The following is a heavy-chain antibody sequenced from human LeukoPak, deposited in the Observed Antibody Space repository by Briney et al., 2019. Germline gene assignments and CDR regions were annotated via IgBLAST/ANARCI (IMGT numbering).Heavy chain of an antibody. V-gene: IGHV3-48*03. J-gene: IGHJ4*02. Sequence: AGGSLRLSCAASGFTFSSYEMNWVRQAPGKGLEWVSYISSSGSTIYYADSVKGRFTISRDNAKNSLYLQMNSLRAEDTAVYYCARNTYSDYYDSSGYSPGDFGYWGQGTLVTVSS. CDR3: ARNTYSDYYDSSGYSPGDFGY. CDR1: GFTFSSYE. CDR2: ISSSGSTI. D-gene: IGHD3-22*01.